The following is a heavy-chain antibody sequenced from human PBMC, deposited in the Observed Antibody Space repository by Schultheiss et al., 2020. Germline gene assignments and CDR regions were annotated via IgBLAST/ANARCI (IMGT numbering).Heavy chain of an antibody. J-gene: IGHJ4*02. CDR1: GYTLTELS. CDR2: FDPEDGET. V-gene: IGHV1-24*01. Sequence: ASVKVSCKVSGYTLTELSMHWVRQAPGKGLEWMGGFDPEDGETIYAQKFQGRVTMTEDTSTDTAYMELSSLRSEDTAVYYCARDKRNTSPFDYWGQGTLVTFSS. CDR3: ARDKRNTSPFDY. D-gene: IGHD1-1*01.